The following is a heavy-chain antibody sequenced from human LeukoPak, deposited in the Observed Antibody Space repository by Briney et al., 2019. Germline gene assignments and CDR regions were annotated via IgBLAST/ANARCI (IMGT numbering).Heavy chain of an antibody. V-gene: IGHV1-2*02. D-gene: IGHD5-24*01. Sequence: ASVKVSCKASGYTFTVYYVHWGRQAPGQGLEWMGWINPNSGGTHYVQKFQGRVTMTGDTSISTAYMELSSLRSDDTAVYYCASSSEMATINAFDIWGQGTMVTVSS. CDR3: ASSSEMATINAFDI. CDR1: GYTFTVYY. CDR2: INPNSGGT. J-gene: IGHJ3*02.